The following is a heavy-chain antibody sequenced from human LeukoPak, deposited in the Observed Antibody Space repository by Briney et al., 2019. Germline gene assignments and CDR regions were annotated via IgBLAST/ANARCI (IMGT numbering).Heavy chain of an antibody. J-gene: IGHJ4*02. CDR2: ISAYNGNT. D-gene: IGHD4-17*01. CDR3: ARDFVYGDYSDY. Sequence: ASVKVSCKASGGTFSSYAISWVRQAPGQGLEWMGWISAYNGNTNYAQKLQGRVTMTTDTSTSTAYMELRSLRSDDTAVYYCARDFVYGDYSDYWGQGTLVTVSS. CDR1: GGTFSSYA. V-gene: IGHV1-18*01.